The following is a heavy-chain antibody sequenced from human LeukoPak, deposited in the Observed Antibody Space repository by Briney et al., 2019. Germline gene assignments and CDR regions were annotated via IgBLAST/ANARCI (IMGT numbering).Heavy chain of an antibody. D-gene: IGHD3-3*01. J-gene: IGHJ4*02. CDR1: GFTFSNYR. V-gene: IGHV3-23*01. Sequence: GGSLRLSCAASGFTFSNYRMSWVRQAPGKGLEWVSAISGSGGSTYYADSVKGRFTISRDNSKNTLYLQMNSLRAEDTAVYYCAKAVSGYDFWSGYYFADYWGQGTLVTVSS. CDR2: ISGSGGST. CDR3: AKAVSGYDFWSGYYFADY.